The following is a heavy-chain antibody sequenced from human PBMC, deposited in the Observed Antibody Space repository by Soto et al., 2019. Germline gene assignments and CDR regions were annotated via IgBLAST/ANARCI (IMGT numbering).Heavy chain of an antibody. CDR1: GFTFSSYA. J-gene: IGHJ4*02. CDR2: ISSNGGST. D-gene: IGHD5-12*01. CDR3: ARTSGYAFDY. Sequence: EVQLVESGGGLVQPGGSLRLSCAASGFTFSSYAMHWVRQAPGKGLEYVSVISSNGGSTYYANSVKVRFTISRDNSKNTLYLQLGSLRAEDMAVYYCARTSGYAFDYCGQGTLVTVSS. V-gene: IGHV3-64*01.